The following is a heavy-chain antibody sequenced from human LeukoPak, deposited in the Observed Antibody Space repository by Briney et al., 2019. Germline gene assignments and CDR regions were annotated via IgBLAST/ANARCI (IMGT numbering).Heavy chain of an antibody. CDR1: GGSFSGYY. J-gene: IGHJ6*02. V-gene: IGHV4-34*09. CDR2: INHSGST. D-gene: IGHD3-10*01. Sequence: SETLSLTCAVYGGSFSGYYWSWIRQPPGKGLEWIGEINHSGSTNYNPSLKSRVTISVDTSKNQFSLKLSSVTAADTAVYYCARDPTMVRGVINYYYGMDVWGQGTTVTVSS. CDR3: ARDPTMVRGVINYYYGMDV.